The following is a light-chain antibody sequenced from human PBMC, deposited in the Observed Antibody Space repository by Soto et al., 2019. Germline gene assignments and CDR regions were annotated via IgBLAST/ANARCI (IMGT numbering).Light chain of an antibody. CDR1: QGINSY. J-gene: IGKJ5*01. Sequence: DIQLTQSPSFLSASVGDRVAITCRASQGINSYLAWYQQKPGKAPKLLIYAASTLQSGVPSRFSGSGSGTEFTLTISSLQPEDFATYYCQQFQSYPITFGQGTRLEIK. CDR3: QQFQSYPIT. CDR2: AAS. V-gene: IGKV1-9*01.